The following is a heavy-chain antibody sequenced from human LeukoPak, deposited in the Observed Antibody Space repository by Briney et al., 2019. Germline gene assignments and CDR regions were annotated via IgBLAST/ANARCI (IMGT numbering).Heavy chain of an antibody. CDR2: ISSSGSTI. V-gene: IGHV3-48*04. J-gene: IGHJ3*02. D-gene: IGHD1-7*01. Sequence: LPGGSLRLSCAASGFTFSSYGMSWVRQAPGKGLEWVSYISSSGSTIYYADSVKGRFTISRDNARNSLYLQMNSLRAEDTAVYYCARDPGTTQTLHDAFDIWGQGTMVTVSS. CDR3: ARDPGTTQTLHDAFDI. CDR1: GFTFSSYG.